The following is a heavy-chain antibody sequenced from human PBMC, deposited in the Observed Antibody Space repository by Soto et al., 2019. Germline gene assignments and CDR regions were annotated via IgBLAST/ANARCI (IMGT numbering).Heavy chain of an antibody. CDR3: ARYLAAAAY. D-gene: IGHD6-13*01. CDR1: GYIFTNYY. J-gene: IGHJ4*02. Sequence: QVQLVQSGAEVKKPGASVKVSCKASGYIFTNYYIHWVRQAPGQGLEWMAIINPLPTSGSTNYAQEFQGRLTVTRDTSTSTVYMELSSLRSDDTAIYYCARYLAAAAYWGQGTLVTVSS. CDR2: INPLPTSGST. V-gene: IGHV1-46*01.